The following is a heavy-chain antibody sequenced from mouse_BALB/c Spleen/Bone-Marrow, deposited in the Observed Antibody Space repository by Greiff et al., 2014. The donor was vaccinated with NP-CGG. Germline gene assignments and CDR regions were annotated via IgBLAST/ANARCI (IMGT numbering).Heavy chain of an antibody. D-gene: IGHD1-1*01. Sequence: VQLKQSGPELVKPGASMKISGKASGYSFTGYTMNWVKQSHGKNLEWIGLINPYNGGTNYNQKFKDKATLTVDRSSSTAYMELLSLTSEDSAVFYCARLLLYYYAMDYWGQGTSVTVSS. V-gene: IGHV1-25*01. CDR2: INPYNGGT. CDR1: GYSFTGYT. CDR3: ARLLLYYYAMDY. J-gene: IGHJ4*01.